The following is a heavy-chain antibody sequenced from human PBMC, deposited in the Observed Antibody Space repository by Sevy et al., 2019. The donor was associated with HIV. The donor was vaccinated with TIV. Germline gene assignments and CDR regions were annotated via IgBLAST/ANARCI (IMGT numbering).Heavy chain of an antibody. CDR3: TRSRAYYYGMDV. CDR1: GFTFSNAW. V-gene: IGHV3-15*01. CDR2: IKSKTDGGTT. Sequence: GSLRLSCAASGFTFSNAWMSWVRQAPGKGLEWVGRIKSKTDGGTTDYAAPVKGRFTISRDDSKNTLYLQMNSLKTEDTAVYYCTRSRAYYYGMDVWGQGTTVTVSS. J-gene: IGHJ6*02.